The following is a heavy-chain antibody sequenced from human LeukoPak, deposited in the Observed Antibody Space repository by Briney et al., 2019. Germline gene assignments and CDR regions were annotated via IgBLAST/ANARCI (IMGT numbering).Heavy chain of an antibody. CDR2: INWNGGST. CDR1: GFTFSYYS. D-gene: IGHD3-22*01. V-gene: IGHV3-20*04. CDR3: ARVADDSSGYYYEDAFDI. J-gene: IGHJ3*02. Sequence: GGSLRLSCAASGFTFSYYSMNWVRQAPGKGLEWVSGINWNGGSTGYADSVKGRFTISRDNAKNSLYLQMNSLRAEDTALYYCARVADDSSGYYYEDAFDIWGQGTMVTVSS.